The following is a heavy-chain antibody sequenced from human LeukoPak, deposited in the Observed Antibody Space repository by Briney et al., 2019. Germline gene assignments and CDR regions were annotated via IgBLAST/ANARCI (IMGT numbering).Heavy chain of an antibody. D-gene: IGHD2-15*01. Sequence: PSETLSLTCAVYGGSFSGYYWSWIRQPPGKGLEWIGEINHSGSTNYNPSLKSRVTISVDTSKNQFSLKLSSVTAADTAVYYCARIGYCSGGSCYSKSYLDYWGQGTLVTVSS. CDR3: ARIGYCSGGSCYSKSYLDY. CDR1: GGSFSGYY. CDR2: INHSGST. J-gene: IGHJ4*02. V-gene: IGHV4-34*01.